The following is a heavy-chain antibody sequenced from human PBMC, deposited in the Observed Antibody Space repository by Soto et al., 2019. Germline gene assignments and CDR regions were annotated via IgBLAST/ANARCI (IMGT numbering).Heavy chain of an antibody. Sequence: GGSLRLSCAASGFTFSSYAMSWVRQAPGKGLEWVSAISGSGGSTYYADSVKGRFTISRDNSKNTLYLQMNSLRAEDTAVYYCAKLLERVVPAAMRAPLRDYWGQGTLVTVSS. CDR1: GFTFSSYA. J-gene: IGHJ4*02. V-gene: IGHV3-23*01. CDR2: ISGSGGST. D-gene: IGHD2-2*01. CDR3: AKLLERVVPAAMRAPLRDY.